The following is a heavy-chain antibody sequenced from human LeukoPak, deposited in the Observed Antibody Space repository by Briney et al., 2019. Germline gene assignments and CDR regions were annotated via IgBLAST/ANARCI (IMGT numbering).Heavy chain of an antibody. J-gene: IGHJ4*02. CDR2: IYYSGST. Sequence: SETLSLTCTVSGGSISSGDYYWSWIRQPPGKGLEWIGYIYYSGSTHYNPSLKSRVTISVDTSKNQFSLKLTSVTAADTAVYYCARDPGTATFDYWGQGTLVTVSS. D-gene: IGHD2-21*02. V-gene: IGHV4-61*08. CDR3: ARDPGTATFDY. CDR1: GGSISSGDYY.